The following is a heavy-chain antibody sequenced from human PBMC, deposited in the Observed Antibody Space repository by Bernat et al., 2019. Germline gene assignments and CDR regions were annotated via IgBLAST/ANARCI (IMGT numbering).Heavy chain of an antibody. J-gene: IGHJ6*02. CDR1: GFTFSSYA. CDR2: ISGSGGST. D-gene: IGHD6-19*01. V-gene: IGHV3-23*01. CDR3: AKAAVAGTGYGMDV. Sequence: EVQLLESGGGLVQPGGSLRLSCAASGFTFSSYAMSWVRQAPGKGLEWVSAISGSGGSTYYADSVKGRFTIFRDNSKNTLYLQMNSLRAEDRAVYYCAKAAVAGTGYGMDVWGQGTTVTVSS.